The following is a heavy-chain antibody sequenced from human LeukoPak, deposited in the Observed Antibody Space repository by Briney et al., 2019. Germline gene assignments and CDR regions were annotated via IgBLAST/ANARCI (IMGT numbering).Heavy chain of an antibody. CDR1: GGSISSDY. J-gene: IGHJ4*02. CDR3: ATRGY. V-gene: IGHV4-59*08. Sequence: PSETLSLTCTVSGGSISSDYWQWIRQPPGKGLEWIGYIYNSGSNNYNPPLKSRVTISIDTSKSQFSLKLTSVTAADTAVYYCATRGYWGQGTLVTVSS. CDR2: IYNSGSN. D-gene: IGHD3-10*01.